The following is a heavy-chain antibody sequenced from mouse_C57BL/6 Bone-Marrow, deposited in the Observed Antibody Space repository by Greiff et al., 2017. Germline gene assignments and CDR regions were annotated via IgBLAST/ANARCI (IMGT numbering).Heavy chain of an antibody. V-gene: IGHV5-15*01. J-gene: IGHJ4*01. D-gene: IGHD1-1*01. Sequence: EVKLVESGGGLVQPGGSLKLSCAASGFTFSDYGMAWVRQAPRKGPEWVAFISNLAYSIYYADTVTGRFTISRENAKNTLYLEMSSLRSEDTAMYYCARHGLLYAMDDWGQGTSVTVSS. CDR1: GFTFSDYG. CDR2: ISNLAYSI. CDR3: ARHGLLYAMDD.